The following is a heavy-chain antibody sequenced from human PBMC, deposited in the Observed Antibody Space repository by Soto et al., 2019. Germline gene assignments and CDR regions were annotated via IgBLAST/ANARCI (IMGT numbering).Heavy chain of an antibody. J-gene: IGHJ3*02. Sequence: ASVKVSCKASGYTFTSYYMHWVRQAPGQGPGWMGIINPSGGSTSYAQKFQGRVTMTRDTSTSTVYMELSSLRPEDTAVYYCARVSDCSGGSCNPDAFDIWGQGTMVTVSS. CDR3: ARVSDCSGGSCNPDAFDI. CDR1: GYTFTSYY. CDR2: INPSGGST. D-gene: IGHD2-15*01. V-gene: IGHV1-46*03.